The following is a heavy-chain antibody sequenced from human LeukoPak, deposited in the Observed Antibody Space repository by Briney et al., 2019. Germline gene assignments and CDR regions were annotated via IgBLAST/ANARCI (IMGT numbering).Heavy chain of an antibody. CDR1: GGSFSGYY. V-gene: IGHV4-34*01. CDR3: ASRGGPHDY. CDR2: INHSGST. Sequence: SGTLSLTCAVYGGSFSGYYWSWIRQPPGKGLEWIGEINHSGSTNYNPSLKSRVTISVDTSKKQLSLKLSSVTAADTAVYYCASRGGPHDYWGQGTLVTVSS. D-gene: IGHD3-16*01. J-gene: IGHJ4*02.